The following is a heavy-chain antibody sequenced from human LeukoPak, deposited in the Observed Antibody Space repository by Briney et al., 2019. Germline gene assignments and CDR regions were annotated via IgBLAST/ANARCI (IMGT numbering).Heavy chain of an antibody. D-gene: IGHD6-13*01. CDR1: GFTFSSYA. CDR3: AKMYSSSWYYFDY. V-gene: IGHV3-23*01. Sequence: GGSLRLSCAASGFTFSSYAMSWVRQAPGKGLEWVSTISGSGSSTYYADSVKGRFTISGDNSKNTLYLQMNSLRAEDTAVYYCAKMYSSSWYYFDYWGQGTLVTVSS. J-gene: IGHJ4*02. CDR2: ISGSGSST.